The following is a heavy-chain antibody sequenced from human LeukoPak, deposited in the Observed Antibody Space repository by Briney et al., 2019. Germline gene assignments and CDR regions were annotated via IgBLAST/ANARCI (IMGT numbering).Heavy chain of an antibody. CDR2: INPSGGST. J-gene: IGHJ4*02. Sequence: ASVKVSCKASGYTFTSYYMHWVRQAPGQGLEWMGIINPSGGSTSYAQKFQGRVTMTRDTSISTAYMDLSRLKSDDTAMYYCARGYSAYDVVPFRYWGQGTLVTVSS. V-gene: IGHV1-46*01. CDR3: ARGYSAYDVVPFRY. CDR1: GYTFTSYY. D-gene: IGHD5-12*01.